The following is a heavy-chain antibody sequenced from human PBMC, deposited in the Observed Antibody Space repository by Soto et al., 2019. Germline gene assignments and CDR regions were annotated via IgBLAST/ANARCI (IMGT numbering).Heavy chain of an antibody. CDR2: ISAYNDYT. V-gene: IGHV1-18*01. Sequence: GASVKVSCKASGYTFISYGISWVRQAPGQGPEWMGWISAYNDYTNYAQKLQGRVTMTTDTSTRIAYLELRSLRSDDTAVYYCAREGYYSGSGSYSPPRYYGMDVWGQGTTVTVSS. D-gene: IGHD3-10*01. CDR1: GYTFISYG. J-gene: IGHJ6*02. CDR3: AREGYYSGSGSYSPPRYYGMDV.